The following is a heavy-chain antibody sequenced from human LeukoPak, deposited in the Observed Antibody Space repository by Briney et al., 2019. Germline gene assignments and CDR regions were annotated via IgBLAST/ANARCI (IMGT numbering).Heavy chain of an antibody. CDR1: GFTFSSYS. CDR3: ARDPSVLRYFDWSPRSRYYYYGMDV. D-gene: IGHD3-9*01. J-gene: IGHJ6*02. Sequence: AVSLRLSCAASGFTFSSYSMNWVRQSPGKGLEWVSCIYCSSSYKYDADSVKGRFNISRDNAKNSLYLQMNSLRAEDTAVYYCARDPSVLRYFDWSPRSRYYYYGMDVWGQGTTVTVSS. CDR2: IYCSSSYK. V-gene: IGHV3-21*01.